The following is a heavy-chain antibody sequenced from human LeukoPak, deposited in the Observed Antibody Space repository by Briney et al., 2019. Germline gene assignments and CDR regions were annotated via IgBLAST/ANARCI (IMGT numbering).Heavy chain of an antibody. J-gene: IGHJ3*02. CDR2: ISSSSSYI. V-gene: IGHV3-21*01. Sequence: PGGSLRLSCAASGFTFSSYAMSWVRQAPGKGLEWVSSISSSSSYIYYADSVKGRFTISRDNAKNSLYLQMNSLRAEDTAVYYCARKDGDYDQDDAFDIWGQGTMVTVSS. D-gene: IGHD4-17*01. CDR1: GFTFSSYA. CDR3: ARKDGDYDQDDAFDI.